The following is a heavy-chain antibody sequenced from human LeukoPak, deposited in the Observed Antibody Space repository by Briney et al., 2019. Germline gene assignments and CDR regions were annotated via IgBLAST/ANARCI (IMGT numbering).Heavy chain of an antibody. CDR3: ARDMVTTAGY. CDR1: GGSFSDYY. J-gene: IGHJ4*02. CDR2: INHSGST. V-gene: IGHV4-34*01. Sequence: PSETLSLTCAVYGGSFSDYYWSWIRQPPGKGLEWIGEINHSGSTNYNPSLKSRVTISVDKSKNQFSLKLSSVTAADTAVYYCARDMVTTAGYWGQGTLVTVSS. D-gene: IGHD5-18*01.